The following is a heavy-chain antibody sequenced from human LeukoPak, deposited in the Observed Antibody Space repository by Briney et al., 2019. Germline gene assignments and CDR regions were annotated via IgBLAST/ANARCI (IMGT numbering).Heavy chain of an antibody. V-gene: IGHV4-59*08. J-gene: IGHJ4*02. CDR3: ARQGGYSYGYSFDY. Sequence: PSETLSLTCTVPGGSISSYYWSWIRQPPGKGLEWIGYIYYSGSTNYNPSLKSRVTISVDTSKNQFSLKLSSVTAADTAVYYCARQGGYSYGYSFDYWGQGTLVTVSS. CDR1: GGSISSYY. D-gene: IGHD5-18*01. CDR2: IYYSGST.